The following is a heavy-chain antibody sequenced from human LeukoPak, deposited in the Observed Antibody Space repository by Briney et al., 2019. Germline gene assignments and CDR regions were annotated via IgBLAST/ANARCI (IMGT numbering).Heavy chain of an antibody. J-gene: IGHJ4*02. CDR2: INHSGST. D-gene: IGHD3-16*01. V-gene: IGHV4-34*01. CDR1: GGSFSGYY. CDR3: ARALWGSFMPPYFDY. Sequence: SETLSLTCAVYGGSFSGYYWSWIRQPPGKGLECIGEINHSGSTNYNPSLKSRVTISVDTSKNQFSLKLSSVTAADTAVYYCARALWGSFMPPYFDYWGQGTLVTVSS.